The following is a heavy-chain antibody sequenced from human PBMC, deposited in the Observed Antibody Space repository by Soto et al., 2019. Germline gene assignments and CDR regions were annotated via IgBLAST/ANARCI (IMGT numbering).Heavy chain of an antibody. CDR3: ARSPYSYGPIDY. V-gene: IGHV3-66*01. D-gene: IGHD5-18*01. Sequence: WGSLRLSCAASGFTVSSNYMSWVRQAPGKGLEWVSVIYSGGSTYYADSVKGRFTISRDNSKNTLYLQMNSLRAEDTAVYYCARSPYSYGPIDYWGQGTLVSVSS. CDR2: IYSGGST. J-gene: IGHJ4*02. CDR1: GFTVSSNY.